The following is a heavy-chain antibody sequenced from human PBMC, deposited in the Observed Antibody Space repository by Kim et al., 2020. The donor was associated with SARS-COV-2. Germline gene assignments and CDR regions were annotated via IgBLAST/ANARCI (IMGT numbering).Heavy chain of an antibody. CDR2: ISGSGGST. V-gene: IGHV3-23*01. CDR1: GFTFSSYA. CDR3: AKEIEPVYCTNGVCFTNTGTYYFDY. J-gene: IGHJ4*02. Sequence: GGSLRLSCAASGFTFSSYAMSWVRQAPGKGLEWVSAISGSGGSTYYADSVKGRFTISRDNSKNTLYLQMNSLRAEDTAVYYCAKEIEPVYCTNGVCFTNTGTYYFDYWGQGTLVTVSS. D-gene: IGHD2-8*01.